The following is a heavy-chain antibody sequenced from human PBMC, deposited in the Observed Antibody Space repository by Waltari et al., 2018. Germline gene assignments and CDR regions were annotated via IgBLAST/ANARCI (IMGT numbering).Heavy chain of an antibody. Sequence: QVQLQESGPGLVKPSETLSLTCTVSGYSISSGYYWGWIRQPPGKGLEWIGSIYHSGSIYYHPSLKSRVTISVDTSKNQFSLKLSSVTAADTAVYYCARTVPPTVAGLLFDYWGQGTLVTVSS. CDR2: IYHSGSI. CDR3: ARTVPPTVAGLLFDY. V-gene: IGHV4-38-2*02. J-gene: IGHJ4*02. D-gene: IGHD6-19*01. CDR1: GYSISSGYY.